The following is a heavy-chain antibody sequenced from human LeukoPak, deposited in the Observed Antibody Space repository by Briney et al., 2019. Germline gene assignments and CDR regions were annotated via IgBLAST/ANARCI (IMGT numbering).Heavy chain of an antibody. J-gene: IGHJ4*02. CDR1: GDSISTYY. V-gene: IGHV4-59*01. D-gene: IGHD1-14*01. Sequence: SETLSLTCTVSGDSISTYYWSWIRQSPGKGLEWTGYSYYSGITSYNPSLKSRVTMSVDESKNQLSLKVNSVTAADTAVYYCARWEPVEDWGQGTLVTVSS. CDR3: ARWEPVED. CDR2: SYYSGIT.